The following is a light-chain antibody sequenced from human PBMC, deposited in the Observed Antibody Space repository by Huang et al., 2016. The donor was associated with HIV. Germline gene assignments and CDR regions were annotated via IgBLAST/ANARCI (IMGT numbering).Light chain of an antibody. Sequence: ETVLTQSPATLSLSPGERATLSCRDSQSVNSYLAWYQQKPGQTPRLLIYDASNRATGIPAKFSGSGSGTDFTLTISSLEPEDFAVYYCQQRKYWPPITFGQGTRLEIK. CDR3: QQRKYWPPIT. CDR2: DAS. V-gene: IGKV3-11*01. CDR1: QSVNSY. J-gene: IGKJ5*01.